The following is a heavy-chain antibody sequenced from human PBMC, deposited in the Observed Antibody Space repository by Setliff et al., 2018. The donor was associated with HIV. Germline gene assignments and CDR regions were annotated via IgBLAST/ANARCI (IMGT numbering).Heavy chain of an antibody. V-gene: IGHV1-2*06. CDR1: GYIFSDYY. CDR2: INPYSGDT. J-gene: IGHJ6*03. D-gene: IGHD2-2*01. CDR3: ARGSTAVNYYYYYMDV. Sequence: ASVKVSCKASGYIFSDYYIHWVRQTPGQGLEWMGRINPYSGDTNYAQKFQGRVTMTRDTSITTAYMELSRLRSDDTAVYYCARGSTAVNYYYYYMDVWGKGTTVTVSS.